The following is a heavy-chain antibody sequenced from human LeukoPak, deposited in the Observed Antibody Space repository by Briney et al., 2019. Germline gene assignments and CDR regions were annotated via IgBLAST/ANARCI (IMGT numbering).Heavy chain of an antibody. CDR3: ANVVPDLRLGELSFFDY. V-gene: IGHV3-23*01. CDR1: GFTFSSYA. J-gene: IGHJ4*02. Sequence: GGSLRLSCAASGFTFSSYAMSWVRQAPGKGLEWVSAISGSGGSTYYADSVKGRFTISRDNSKNTLYLQMNSLRAEDTPVYYCANVVPDLRLGELSFFDYWGQGTLVTVSS. D-gene: IGHD3-16*02. CDR2: ISGSGGST.